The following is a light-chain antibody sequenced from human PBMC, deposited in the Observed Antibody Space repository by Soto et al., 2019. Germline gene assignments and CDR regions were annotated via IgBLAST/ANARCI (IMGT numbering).Light chain of an antibody. V-gene: IGLV1-44*01. J-gene: IGLJ3*02. CDR3: GAWDDSLKGGV. Sequence: QSVLTQPPSTSGTPGQRVTISCSGGSSNIRINDVNWYQQLPRTAPKLLIYRNNERPSGVSDRFSGSKSGTSASLAISGLQSEDEADYYCGAWDDSLKGGVFGGGTKVTVL. CDR2: RNN. CDR1: SSNIRIND.